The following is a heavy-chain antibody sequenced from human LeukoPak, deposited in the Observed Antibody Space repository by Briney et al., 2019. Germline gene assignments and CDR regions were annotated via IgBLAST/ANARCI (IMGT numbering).Heavy chain of an antibody. V-gene: IGHV3-9*01. J-gene: IGHJ5*02. CDR1: GFTFDDYA. CDR3: AKYGSSPS. D-gene: IGHD6-19*01. CDR2: ISWNSGRI. Sequence: QLGGSLRLSCAASGFTFDDYAMHWVRQTPGKGLEWVSGISWNSGRIEYADSVKGRFTISRDNAKNSLYLQMNSLRPEDTALYYCAKYGSSPSWGQGTLVTVSS.